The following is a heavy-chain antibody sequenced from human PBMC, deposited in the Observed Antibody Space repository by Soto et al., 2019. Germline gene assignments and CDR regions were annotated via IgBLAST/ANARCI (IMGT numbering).Heavy chain of an antibody. CDR1: GGSISSSDYY. V-gene: IGHV4-39*01. D-gene: IGHD4-17*01. CDR2: MDYVGNT. CDR3: ARRRWLTTSWFDP. Sequence: QVQLQESAPGLVKPSETLSLTCTVSGGSISSSDYYWGWIRQPPGKGLEWIGDMDYVGNTYYNPSLKSRVTISVDTSKNQFSLKVTSVTAADTAVYYCARRRWLTTSWFDPWGQGTLVTVSS. J-gene: IGHJ5*02.